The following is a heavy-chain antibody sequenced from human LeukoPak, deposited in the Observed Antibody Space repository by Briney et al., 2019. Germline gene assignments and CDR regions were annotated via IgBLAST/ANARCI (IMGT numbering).Heavy chain of an antibody. CDR1: GYTLTELS. V-gene: IGHV1-24*01. CDR2: FDPEDGET. Sequence: ASVKVSCKVSGYTLTELSMHWVRQAPGKGLEWMGGFDPEDGETIYAQKFQGRATMTEDTSTDTAYMELSSLRSEDTAVYYCATEVGSNNWFDPWGQGTLVTVSS. J-gene: IGHJ5*02. D-gene: IGHD1-26*01. CDR3: ATEVGSNNWFDP.